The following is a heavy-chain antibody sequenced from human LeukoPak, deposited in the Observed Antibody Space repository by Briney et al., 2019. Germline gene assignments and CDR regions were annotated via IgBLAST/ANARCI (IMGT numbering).Heavy chain of an antibody. CDR1: GFTFSDAW. Sequence: GESLRLSCAASGFTFSDAWMYWIRQAPGKGLEWVVRIKSKSDGGAAEYAAPVKGRFTISRDDSESTLYLQMDSLQAEDTAVYYCARIVVLADRAGYWGQGTLVTVSS. CDR3: ARIVVLADRAGY. V-gene: IGHV3-15*01. D-gene: IGHD2-21*01. CDR2: IKSKSDGGAA. J-gene: IGHJ4*02.